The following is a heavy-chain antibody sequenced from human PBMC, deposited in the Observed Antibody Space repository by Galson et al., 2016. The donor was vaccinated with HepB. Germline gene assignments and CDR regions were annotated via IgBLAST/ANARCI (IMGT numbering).Heavy chain of an antibody. CDR3: AKSTNYGGHYPFYYFDY. D-gene: IGHD4-17*01. Sequence: SLRLSCAASGFSFRGSAMSWVRQAPGKGLEWVSAVSGGGGITYYADSVRGRFTISRDNSKATLHLQMDSLRAEDTAVYYCAKSTNYGGHYPFYYFDYWGQGILVTVSS. J-gene: IGHJ4*02. V-gene: IGHV3-23*01. CDR1: GFSFRGSA. CDR2: VSGGGGIT.